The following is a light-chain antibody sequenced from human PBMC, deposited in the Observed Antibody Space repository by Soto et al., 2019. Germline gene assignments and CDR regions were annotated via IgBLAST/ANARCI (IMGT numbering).Light chain of an antibody. J-gene: IGLJ1*01. V-gene: IGLV2-14*03. Sequence: HSVLTQPASVSGSPVQSITISCSGTSSDIGSYNHVAWYQQFPGKSPKLMIYAVSDRPSGVSDRFSGSKSGITASLSIYGLQTEDEADYSCISYSDRQSYLCGTGTKV. CDR3: ISYSDRQSYL. CDR1: SSDIGSYNH. CDR2: AVS.